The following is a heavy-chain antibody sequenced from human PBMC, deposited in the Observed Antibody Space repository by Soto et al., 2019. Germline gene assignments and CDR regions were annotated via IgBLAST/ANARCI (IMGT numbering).Heavy chain of an antibody. CDR3: ARRQIPPPTRGAANARGGMDV. V-gene: IGHV3-23*01. D-gene: IGHD6-13*01. Sequence: GGSLRISCAASGFTFSSYAMSWVRQAQGKGLEWVSAISGSGGSTYYADSVKGRFTISRDNSKNTLYLQMSSLRAEDTAVYYCARRQIPPPTRGAANARGGMDVWGQGTTVTVSS. CDR2: ISGSGGST. J-gene: IGHJ6*02. CDR1: GFTFSSYA.